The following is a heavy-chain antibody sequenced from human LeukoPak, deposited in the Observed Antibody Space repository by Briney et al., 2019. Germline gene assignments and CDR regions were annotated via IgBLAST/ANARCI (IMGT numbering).Heavy chain of an antibody. V-gene: IGHV3-20*04. CDR1: GFTFDDYG. CDR2: INWNGGST. CDR3: ARDHSDYYYYGMDI. J-gene: IGHJ6*02. Sequence: GGSLRLSCAASGFTFDDYGMSWVRQAPGKGLEWVSGINWNGGSTGYADSVKGRFTISRDNAKNSLYLQMNSLRAEATALYYCARDHSDYYYYGMDIWGQGTTVTVSS.